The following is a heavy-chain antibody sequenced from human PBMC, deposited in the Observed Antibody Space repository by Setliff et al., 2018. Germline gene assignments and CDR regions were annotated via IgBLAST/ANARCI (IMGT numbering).Heavy chain of an antibody. CDR1: GDSIDTDIW. D-gene: IGHD1-26*01. Sequence: SETLSLTCTVSGDSIDTDIWWSWVRQSPGKGLEWIGEIYLGGSPTYNPSLKSRVTISIYKSKNTLYLQMNSLRAEDTAVYYCARERGSYGKLYYYYGMDVWGQGTTVTVSS. CDR3: ARERGSYGKLYYYYGMDV. V-gene: IGHV4-4*02. J-gene: IGHJ6*02. CDR2: IYLGGSP.